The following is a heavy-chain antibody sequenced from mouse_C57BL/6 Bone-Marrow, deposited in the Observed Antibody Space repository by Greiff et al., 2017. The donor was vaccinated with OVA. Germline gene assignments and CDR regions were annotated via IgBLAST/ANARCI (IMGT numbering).Heavy chain of an antibody. V-gene: IGHV1-85*01. Sequence: LLESGPELVKPGASVKLSCKASGYTFTSYDINWVKQRPGQGLEWIGWIYPRDGSTKYNEKFKGKATLTVDTSSSTAYMELHSLTSEDSAVYFCAREGTSYYGNLDYWGQGTTLTVSS. D-gene: IGHD2-10*01. CDR2: IYPRDGST. J-gene: IGHJ2*01. CDR3: AREGTSYYGNLDY. CDR1: GYTFTSYD.